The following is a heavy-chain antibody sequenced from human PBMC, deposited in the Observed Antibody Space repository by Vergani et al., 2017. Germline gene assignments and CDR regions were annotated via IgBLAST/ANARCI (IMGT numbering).Heavy chain of an antibody. V-gene: IGHV3-66*02. Sequence: EVQLVESGGGLVKPGGSLRLSCAASGFTFSSYSMNWVRQAPGKGLEWVSHIYSGDETYYADSVKGRVTISRDTSKNTLHLQISNLRVEDTAVYYCARENDYGSGTYVDPWGQGTLVTVPS. D-gene: IGHD3-10*01. J-gene: IGHJ5*02. CDR3: ARENDYGSGTYVDP. CDR1: GFTFSSYS. CDR2: IYSGDET.